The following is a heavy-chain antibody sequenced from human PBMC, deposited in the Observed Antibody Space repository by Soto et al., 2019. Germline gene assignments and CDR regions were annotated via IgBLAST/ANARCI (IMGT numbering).Heavy chain of an antibody. D-gene: IGHD3-22*01. J-gene: IGHJ6*02. CDR1: GFTFSNAW. Sequence: GGSLRLSCAASGFTFSNAWMSWVRQAPGKGLEWVGRIKSKTDGGTTDYAAPVKGRFTISRDDSKNTLYLQMISLKTEDTAVYYCTTDYYDSSGYYYYYGMDVWGQGTTVTVSS. CDR3: TTDYYDSSGYYYYYGMDV. CDR2: IKSKTDGGTT. V-gene: IGHV3-15*01.